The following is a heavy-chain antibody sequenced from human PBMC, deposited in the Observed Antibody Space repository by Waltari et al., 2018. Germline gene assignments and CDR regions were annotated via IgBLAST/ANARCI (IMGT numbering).Heavy chain of an antibody. V-gene: IGHV1-18*01. Sequence: QVQLVQSGGEVRKPGASVKVSCKTSGYNFATYGITWARQAPGQGLEWLGRITVFNGNTNYAQNFQGRVTMTTDESTGTADMELRSLRSDDTAVYYCARAYTNGWYGLNWGQGTLVTVSS. J-gene: IGHJ4*02. CDR1: GYNFATYG. CDR2: ITVFNGNT. CDR3: ARAYTNGWYGLN. D-gene: IGHD6-19*01.